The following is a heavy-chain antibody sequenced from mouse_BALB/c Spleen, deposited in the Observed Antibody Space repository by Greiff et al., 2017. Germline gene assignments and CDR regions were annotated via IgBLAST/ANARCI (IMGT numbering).Heavy chain of an antibody. V-gene: IGHV1-7*01. CDR2: INPSTGYT. CDR3: ARSLNYYDYDGFAY. D-gene: IGHD2-4*01. J-gene: IGHJ3*01. CDR1: GYTFTSYW. Sequence: VQLQQSGAELAKPGASVKMSCKASGYTFTSYWMHWVKQRPGQGLEWIGYINPSTGYTEYNQKFKDKATLTADKSSSTAYMQLSSLTSEDSAVYYCARSLNYYDYDGFAYWGQGTLVTVSA.